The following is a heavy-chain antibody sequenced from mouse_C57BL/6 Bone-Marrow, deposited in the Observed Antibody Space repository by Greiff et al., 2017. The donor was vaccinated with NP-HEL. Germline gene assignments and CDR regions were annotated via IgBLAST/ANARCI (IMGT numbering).Heavy chain of an antibody. CDR3: ASSSLRYFDV. J-gene: IGHJ1*03. CDR1: GYTFTSYW. CDR2: IHPNSGST. V-gene: IGHV1-64*01. D-gene: IGHD1-3*01. Sequence: QVQLKQPGAELVKPGASVKLSCKASGYTFTSYWMHWVKQRPGQGLEWIGMIHPNSGSTNYNEKFKSKATLTVDKSSSTAYMQLSSLTSEDSAVYYCASSSLRYFDVWGTGTTVTVSS.